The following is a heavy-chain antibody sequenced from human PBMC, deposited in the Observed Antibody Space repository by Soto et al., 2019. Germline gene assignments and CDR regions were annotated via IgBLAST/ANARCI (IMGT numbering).Heavy chain of an antibody. CDR1: GFTFSMYS. J-gene: IGHJ6*02. CDR2: IPQDGVDG. D-gene: IGHD2-21*02. CDR3: ARDRLILPAHDFFYGSDV. Sequence: DVKLVESGGGLVQPGDSLRLSCEVSGFTFSMYSMSWVRQSPGKGLEWVAKIPQDGVDGHYADSVKGRFTISRDNGKNSLYRQLNNLRAEDTAVYYCARDRLILPAHDFFYGSDVWGRGATVTVSS. V-gene: IGHV3-7*03.